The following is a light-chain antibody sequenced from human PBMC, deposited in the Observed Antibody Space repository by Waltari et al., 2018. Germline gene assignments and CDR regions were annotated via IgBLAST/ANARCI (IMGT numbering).Light chain of an antibody. V-gene: IGKV3-20*01. CDR2: DTS. Sequence: EIVLTQSPGTLSLSPGERATLSCRASQSAGRSLAWYQQKPGLPPRLLIYDTSSRATGTPGRFSGSGSGTDFSLAISSLEPEDFAVYFCQHYVNLPVTFGQGTKVEI. CDR1: QSAGRS. J-gene: IGKJ1*01. CDR3: QHYVNLPVT.